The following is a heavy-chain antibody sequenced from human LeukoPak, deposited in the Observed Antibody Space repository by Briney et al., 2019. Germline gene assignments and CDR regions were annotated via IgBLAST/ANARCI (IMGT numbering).Heavy chain of an antibody. CDR3: AKDIISVRGYHYYYGMDV. CDR2: ISWNSGSI. J-gene: IGHJ6*02. Sequence: PGGSLRLSCAASGFTFSDYYMSWIRQAPGKGLEWVSGISWNSGSIDYADSVKGRFTISRDNAKNSLYLQMNSLRGDDTALYYCAKDIISVRGYHYYYGMDVWGQGTTVTVSS. D-gene: IGHD3-10*01. V-gene: IGHV3-9*01. CDR1: GFTFSDYY.